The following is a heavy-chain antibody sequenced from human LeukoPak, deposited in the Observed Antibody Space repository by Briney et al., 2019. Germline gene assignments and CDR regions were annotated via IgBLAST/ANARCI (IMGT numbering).Heavy chain of an antibody. D-gene: IGHD4-17*01. Sequence: GGSLRLSCAASGFTFRKYAMHWVRQAPGKGLEWVAVISYDGSNKYYADSVKGRFTISRDNSKNTLYLQMSSLKVGDTAVYYCARENYGDYYFDYWGQGTLVTVSS. CDR2: ISYDGSNK. V-gene: IGHV3-30-3*01. CDR1: GFTFRKYA. CDR3: ARENYGDYYFDY. J-gene: IGHJ4*02.